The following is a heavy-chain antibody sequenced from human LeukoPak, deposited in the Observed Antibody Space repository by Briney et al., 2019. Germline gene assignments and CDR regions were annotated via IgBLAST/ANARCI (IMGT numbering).Heavy chain of an antibody. D-gene: IGHD4-17*01. J-gene: IGHJ4*02. CDR2: ISGSGGST. CDR3: GARVCAYGDSGGD. CDR1: GFTFSSYA. Sequence: PGGSLRLSCIASGFTFSSYAMSWVRQAPGKGLEWVSAISGSGGSTYYADSVKGRFTISRDNSKNTLYLQMHSLRAEDTAVYYCGARVCAYGDSGGDSGQGTLVTVSS. V-gene: IGHV3-23*01.